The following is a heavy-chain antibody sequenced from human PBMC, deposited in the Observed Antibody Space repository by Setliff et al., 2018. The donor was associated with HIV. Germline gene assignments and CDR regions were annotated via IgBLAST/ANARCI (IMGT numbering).Heavy chain of an antibody. D-gene: IGHD2-15*01. V-gene: IGHV4-39*01. J-gene: IGHJ6*02. CDR1: GGSISSSSYY. CDR2: IYYSGST. Sequence: KTSETLSLTCTVSGGSISSSSYYWGWIRQPPGKGLEWIGSIYYSGSTYYNPSLKSRVTISVDTSKNQFSLKLSSVTAADTAVYYCASRGYCSGGSCYIYYYYYGMDDWGQGTTVTVSS. CDR3: ASRGYCSGGSCYIYYYYYGMDD.